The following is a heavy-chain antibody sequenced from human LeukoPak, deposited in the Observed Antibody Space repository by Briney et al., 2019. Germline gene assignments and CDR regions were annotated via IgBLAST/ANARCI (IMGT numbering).Heavy chain of an antibody. CDR2: IYYSGST. D-gene: IGHD3-16*01. CDR3: ARRGDLGLFDY. V-gene: IGHV4-31*03. CDR1: GGSISSGGYY. Sequence: SETLSLTCTVSGGSISSGGYYWSWTRQHPGKGLEWIGYIYYSGSTYYNPSLKSRVTISVDTSKNQFSLKLSSVTAADTAVYYCARRGDLGLFDYWGQGTLVTVSS. J-gene: IGHJ4*02.